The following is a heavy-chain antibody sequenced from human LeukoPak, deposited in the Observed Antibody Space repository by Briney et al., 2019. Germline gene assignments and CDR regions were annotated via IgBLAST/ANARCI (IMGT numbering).Heavy chain of an antibody. CDR1: GFTVSSYA. V-gene: IGHV3-53*01. CDR2: IYSGGST. J-gene: IGHJ2*01. Sequence: GGSLRLSCAASGFTVSSYAMSWVRQAPGKGLEWVSVIYSGGSTYYADSVKGRFTISRDNSKNTLYLQMNSLRAEDTAVYYCARESTSWYFDLWGRGTLVTVSS. D-gene: IGHD2-2*01. CDR3: ARESTSWYFDL.